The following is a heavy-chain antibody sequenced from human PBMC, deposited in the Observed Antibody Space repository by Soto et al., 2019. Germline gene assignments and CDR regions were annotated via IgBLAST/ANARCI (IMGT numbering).Heavy chain of an antibody. CDR3: AKAPYYDFWSGYSAFDY. CDR2: ISGSGGST. V-gene: IGHV3-23*01. D-gene: IGHD3-3*01. CDR1: GFTFSSYA. Sequence: EVQLLESGGGLVQPGGSLRLSCAASGFTFSSYAMSWVRQAPGKGLEWVSAISGSGGSTYYADSVKGRFTISRDNSKNTLYLQMNSLRAEDTAVYYCAKAPYYDFWSGYSAFDYWGQGTLVTVSS. J-gene: IGHJ4*02.